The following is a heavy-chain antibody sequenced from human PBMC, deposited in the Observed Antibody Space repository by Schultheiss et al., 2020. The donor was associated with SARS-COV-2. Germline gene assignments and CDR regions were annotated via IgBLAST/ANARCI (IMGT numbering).Heavy chain of an antibody. CDR3: ARPIGGSGSYPDAFDI. Sequence: GGSLRLSCKGSGYSFTSYWISWVRQMPGKGLEWMGRIDPSDSYTNYSPSFQGHVTISADKSISTAYLQWSSLKASDTAMYYCARPIGGSGSYPDAFDIWGQGTMVTVSS. CDR1: GYSFTSYW. V-gene: IGHV5-10-1*01. CDR2: IDPSDSYT. D-gene: IGHD3-10*01. J-gene: IGHJ3*02.